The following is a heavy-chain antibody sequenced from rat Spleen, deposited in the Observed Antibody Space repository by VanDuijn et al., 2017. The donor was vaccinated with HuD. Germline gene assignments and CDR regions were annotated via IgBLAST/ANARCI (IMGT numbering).Heavy chain of an antibody. Sequence: EVQLVESGGGLVQPGRSLRLSCAGSGFTFSDYAMAWVRQAPTKGLEWVASISTGGGNTYYRDSVKGRFTISRDNAKTSLYLQMDSLRSADTATYYCARRHYGYTDYFDYWGQGVMVTVSS. CDR2: ISTGGGNT. CDR3: ARRHYGYTDYFDY. D-gene: IGHD1-9*01. CDR1: GFTFSDYA. V-gene: IGHV5S23*01. J-gene: IGHJ2*01.